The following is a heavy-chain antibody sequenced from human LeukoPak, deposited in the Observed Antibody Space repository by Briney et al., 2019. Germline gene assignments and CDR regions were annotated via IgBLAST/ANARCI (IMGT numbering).Heavy chain of an antibody. CDR2: IKQDGSHK. Sequence: PGGSLRLSCAASGFTLRGNWMSWVRQAPGKGLEWVANIKQDGSHKNYADSVKGRFTISRDNAKNSLYLQMNSLRAEDTAVYYCASQGDGYKFPPDYWGQGTLVTVSS. D-gene: IGHD5-24*01. CDR1: GFTLRGNW. J-gene: IGHJ4*02. V-gene: IGHV3-7*01. CDR3: ASQGDGYKFPPDY.